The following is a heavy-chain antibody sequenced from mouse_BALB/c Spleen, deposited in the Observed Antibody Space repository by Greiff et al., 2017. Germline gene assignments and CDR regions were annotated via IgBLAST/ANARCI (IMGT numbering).Heavy chain of an antibody. CDR1: GYTFTSYT. V-gene: IGHV1-4*02. D-gene: IGHD1-1*01. CDR3: ARSHYYGSSSFDY. CDR2: INPSSGYT. Sequence: VQLQQSAAELARPGASVKMSCKASGYTFTSYTMHWVKQRPGQGLEWIGYINPSSGYTEYNQKFKDKTTLTADKSSSTAYMQLSSLTSEDSAVYYCARSHYYGSSSFDYWGQGTTLTVSS. J-gene: IGHJ2*01.